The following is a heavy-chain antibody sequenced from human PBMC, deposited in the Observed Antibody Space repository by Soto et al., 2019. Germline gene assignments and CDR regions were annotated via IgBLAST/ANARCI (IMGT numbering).Heavy chain of an antibody. V-gene: IGHV3-48*04. CDR2: ISSRSDTL. Sequence: PGGSLRLSGEGPGFTFSAYAMNWVRQSPGKGLEWVSYISSRSDTLYYADSVKGRFTISRDNAKNSVYWQVNNLRVEDTAVYYCARDWDIVILSVPIPNYNYGMDVWGPGTTVTVSS. J-gene: IGHJ6*02. D-gene: IGHD2-15*01. CDR1: GFTFSAYA. CDR3: ARDWDIVILSVPIPNYNYGMDV.